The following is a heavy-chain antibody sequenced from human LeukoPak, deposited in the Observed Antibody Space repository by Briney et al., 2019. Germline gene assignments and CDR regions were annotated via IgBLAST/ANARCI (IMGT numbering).Heavy chain of an antibody. CDR2: IIPIFGTA. CDR3: ASQTDYSGYHFYYYYMDV. Sequence: SVTVSFKASGGTFSSYAISWVRQAPGQGLEWMGGIIPIFGTANYAQKFQGRVTITTDESTSTAYMELSSLRSEDTAVYYCASQTDYSGYHFYYYYMDVWGKGTTVTVSS. V-gene: IGHV1-69*05. J-gene: IGHJ6*03. D-gene: IGHD5-12*01. CDR1: GGTFSSYA.